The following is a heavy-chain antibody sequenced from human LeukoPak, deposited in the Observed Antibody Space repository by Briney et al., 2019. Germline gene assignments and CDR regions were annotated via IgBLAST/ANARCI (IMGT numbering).Heavy chain of an antibody. D-gene: IGHD6-13*01. J-gene: IGHJ5*02. CDR2: ISAYNGNT. V-gene: IGHV1-18*01. Sequence: ASVRVSCKASGGTFISYAISWVRQAPGQGLEWMGWISAYNGNTNYAQKLQGRVTMTTDTSTSTAYMELRSLRSDDTAVYYCARVATQLVPWGQGTLVTVSS. CDR3: ARVATQLVP. CDR1: GGTFISYA.